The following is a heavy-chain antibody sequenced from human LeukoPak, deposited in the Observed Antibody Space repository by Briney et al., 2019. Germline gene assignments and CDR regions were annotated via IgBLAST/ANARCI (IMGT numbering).Heavy chain of an antibody. D-gene: IGHD1-7*01. CDR1: GGSISTYY. CDR3: ARSGWNYGGTFPENWFDP. CDR2: IYTSGSP. J-gene: IGHJ5*02. Sequence: SETLSLTCTVSGGSISTYYRSWIRQPPGKGLEWIGYIYTSGSPNYNPSHKSRAPISVDTSKNQFSLKLTSVTDADTAVYYCARSGWNYGGTFPENWFDPWGQGTLVSVSS. V-gene: IGHV4-4*09.